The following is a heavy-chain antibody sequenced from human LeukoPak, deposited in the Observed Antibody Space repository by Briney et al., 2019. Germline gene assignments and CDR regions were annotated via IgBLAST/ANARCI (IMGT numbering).Heavy chain of an antibody. D-gene: IGHD3-10*01. J-gene: IGHJ3*01. V-gene: IGHV3-53*01. CDR3: ARDYYYGRAFDV. CDR1: GFAVSSNY. CDR2: LYSDGST. Sequence: GGSLRLSCAASGFAVSSNYMNWVRQAPGKGLEWVSILYSDGSTYYADSVKGRFTISRDKSKNTVYLQMNSLRAEDTAVYYCARDYYYGRAFDVWGQGTMVTVFS.